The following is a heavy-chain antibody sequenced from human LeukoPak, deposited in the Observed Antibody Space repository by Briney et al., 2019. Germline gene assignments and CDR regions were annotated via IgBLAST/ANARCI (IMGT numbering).Heavy chain of an antibody. CDR1: GFIFSKYW. CDR3: ATSWDY. Sequence: PGGSLRLSCAASGFIFSKYWMSWVRQAPGKGPEWVANIKQDGSEKCYLDSVKGRFTISRDNAKNSLYLHMNSLRAEDTAVYYCATSWDYWGQGTLVTVSS. V-gene: IGHV3-7*01. J-gene: IGHJ4*02. CDR2: IKQDGSEK.